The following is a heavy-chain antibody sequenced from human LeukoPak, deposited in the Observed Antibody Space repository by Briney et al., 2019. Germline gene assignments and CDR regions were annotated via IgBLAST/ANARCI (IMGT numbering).Heavy chain of an antibody. CDR1: GYTFTNYA. D-gene: IGHD4-17*01. J-gene: IGHJ3*02. Sequence: ASVTVSFKASGYTFTNYAMHWVRQAPGQRLEWMGWINTGNGNTKYSQKFQGRVTITRDTSASTAYMELSSLRSEDTAVYYCARDGIYGDCDIWGQGIMVTVSS. CDR2: INTGNGNT. CDR3: ARDGIYGDCDI. V-gene: IGHV1-3*04.